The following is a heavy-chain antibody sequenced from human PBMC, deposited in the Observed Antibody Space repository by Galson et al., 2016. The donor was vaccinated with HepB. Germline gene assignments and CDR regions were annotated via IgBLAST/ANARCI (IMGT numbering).Heavy chain of an antibody. CDR1: GFSLSDYG. CDR3: ARAYCTGAGCSAVFDY. Sequence: SLRLSCAASGFSLSDYGMHWVRQVAAKGPEWVAVARYDGGNEYHEDSVKGRFTISRDNSKNTLYLQMNSLSAEDTAVYYCARAYCTGAGCSAVFDYWGPGTLVTVSS. J-gene: IGHJ4*02. D-gene: IGHD2-8*02. V-gene: IGHV3-33*01. CDR2: ARYDGGNE.